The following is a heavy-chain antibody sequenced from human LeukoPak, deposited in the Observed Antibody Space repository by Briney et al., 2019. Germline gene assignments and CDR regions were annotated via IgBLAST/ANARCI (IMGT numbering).Heavy chain of an antibody. J-gene: IGHJ4*02. D-gene: IGHD4-17*01. CDR3: ARARNDYGDFDY. CDR1: GFTFSSYS. CDR2: ISSSSSYI. Sequence: GGSLRLSCAASGFTFSSYSMNWVRQAPGKGLEWVSSISSSSSYIYYADSVKGRFTISRDNAKNSLYLQMNSLRAEDTAVYYCARARNDYGDFDYWGQGTLVTVSS. V-gene: IGHV3-21*01.